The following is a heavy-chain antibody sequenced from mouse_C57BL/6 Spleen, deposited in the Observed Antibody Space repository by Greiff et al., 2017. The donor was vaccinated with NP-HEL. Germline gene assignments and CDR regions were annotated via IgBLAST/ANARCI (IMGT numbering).Heavy chain of an antibody. J-gene: IGHJ2*01. Sequence: VQLQQPGAELVRPGSSVKLSCKASGYTFTSYWMHWVKQRPIQGLEWIGNIDPSDSETHYNQKFKDKATLTVDKSSSTAYMQLSSLTSEDSAVYYCARGGTAQVYFDYWGQGTTLTVSS. V-gene: IGHV1-52*01. CDR1: GYTFTSYW. D-gene: IGHD3-2*02. CDR2: IDPSDSET. CDR3: ARGGTAQVYFDY.